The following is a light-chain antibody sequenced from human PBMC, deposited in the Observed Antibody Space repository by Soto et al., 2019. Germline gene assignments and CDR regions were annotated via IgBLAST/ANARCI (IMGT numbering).Light chain of an antibody. J-gene: IGKJ1*01. CDR2: DAS. CDR3: QQRSNWPPT. Sequence: EIMLTQSPDTLSLSPGNRATLSCRASQSVSTYLAWYQQKPGQPPRLLIYDASNRATGIPARFSGSGSGTDFTLTISSLEPEDFAVYYCQQRSNWPPTFAQGPKVDI. CDR1: QSVSTY. V-gene: IGKV3-11*01.